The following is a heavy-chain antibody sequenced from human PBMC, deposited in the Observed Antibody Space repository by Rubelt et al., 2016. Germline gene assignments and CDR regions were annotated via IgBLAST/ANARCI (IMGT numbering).Heavy chain of an antibody. CDR3: ATGTIFGVVKDAFDI. V-gene: IGHV4-34*01. CDR2: INHSGST. Sequence: SLTCTVSGGSINYYYWSWIRQPPGKGLEWIGEINHSGSTNYKPSLKSRVIISVDTSKHQFSLKLSSVTAADTAVYYCATGTIFGVVKDAFDIWGQGTMVTVSA. CDR1: GGSINYYY. D-gene: IGHD3-3*01. J-gene: IGHJ3*02.